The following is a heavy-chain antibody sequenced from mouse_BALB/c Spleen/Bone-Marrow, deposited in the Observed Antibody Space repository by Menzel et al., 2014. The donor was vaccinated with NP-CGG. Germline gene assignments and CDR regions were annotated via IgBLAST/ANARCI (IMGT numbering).Heavy chain of an antibody. CDR1: GYAFSIYW. Sequence: QVQLQQSGAELVRAGPSVKISCKASGYAFSIYWLNWVKQRPGQGLERIGQIYPGDDDTDYNGKFKGRATLTADRPSSTANMQLNSLTSEDSAVYSCACGASSIDYWGQGTTLTVSA. V-gene: IGHV1-80*01. CDR2: IYPGDDDT. D-gene: IGHD1-3*01. J-gene: IGHJ2*01. CDR3: ACGASSIDY.